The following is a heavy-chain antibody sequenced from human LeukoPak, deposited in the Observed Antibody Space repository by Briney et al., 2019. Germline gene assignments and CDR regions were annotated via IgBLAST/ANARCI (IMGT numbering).Heavy chain of an antibody. V-gene: IGHV3-7*02. J-gene: IGHJ4*02. CDR2: IKQDGSEQ. CDR3: AIPPGGYYFN. CDR1: GFTFSSYW. D-gene: IGHD3-10*01. Sequence: GGSLRLSCVASGFTFSSYWMSWVRQAPGKGLEWVANIKQDGSEQYYVDSVKGRFTISRDNAKNSLYLQMNSLRAEDTAVYYCAIPPGGYYFNWGQGTLVTVSS.